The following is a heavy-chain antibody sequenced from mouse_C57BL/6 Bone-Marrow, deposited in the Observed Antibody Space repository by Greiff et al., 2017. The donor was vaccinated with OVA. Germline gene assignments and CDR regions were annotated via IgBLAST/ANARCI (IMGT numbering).Heavy chain of an antibody. J-gene: IGHJ3*01. D-gene: IGHD1-1*01. V-gene: IGHV5-12*01. Sequence: EVHLVESGGGLVQPGGSLKLSCAASGFTFSDYYMYWVRQTPEKRLEWVAYISNGGGSTYYPDTVKGRFTISRDNAKNTLYLQMSRLKSEDTAMYYCARHDYYGSSYFFAYWGQGTLVTVSA. CDR1: GFTFSDYY. CDR3: ARHDYYGSSYFFAY. CDR2: ISNGGGST.